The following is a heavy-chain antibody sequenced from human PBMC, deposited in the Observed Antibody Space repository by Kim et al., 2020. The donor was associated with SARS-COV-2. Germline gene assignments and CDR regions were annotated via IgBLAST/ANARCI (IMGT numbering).Heavy chain of an antibody. J-gene: IGHJ4*02. CDR3: TTVIAARPRVRG. Sequence: YAAPVKGRFTISRDDSKNTLYLQMNSLKTEDTAVYYCTTVIAARPRVRGWGQGTLVTVSS. D-gene: IGHD6-6*01. V-gene: IGHV3-15*01.